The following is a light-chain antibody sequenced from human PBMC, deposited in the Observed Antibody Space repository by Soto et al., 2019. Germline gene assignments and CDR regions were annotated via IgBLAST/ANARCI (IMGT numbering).Light chain of an antibody. J-gene: IGKJ2*01. CDR2: DAS. V-gene: IGKV3-11*01. Sequence: EIVLTQSPATLSLSPGERATLSCRASQSVSSYLAWYQQNPGQAPRLLIYDASNRATGIPARFSGCGSGTDFTLTISSLEPEDFAVYYCQQRSNWPPYTFGQGTKLEIK. CDR1: QSVSSY. CDR3: QQRSNWPPYT.